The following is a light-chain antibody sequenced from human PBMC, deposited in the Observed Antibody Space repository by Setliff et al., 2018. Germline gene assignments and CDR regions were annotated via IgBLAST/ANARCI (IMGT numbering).Light chain of an antibody. CDR1: SSDVGAFKY. J-gene: IGLJ1*01. CDR2: EVN. CDR3: YSYTITSTLR. Sequence: QSVLTQPASVSGSPGQSITISCTGTSSDVGAFKYVSWYQQHPGKAPKLMLYEVNNRPSGVSNRFSGSKSGNTASLTISGLQGEDEADYYCYSYTITSTLRFGTGTKVTVL. V-gene: IGLV2-14*01.